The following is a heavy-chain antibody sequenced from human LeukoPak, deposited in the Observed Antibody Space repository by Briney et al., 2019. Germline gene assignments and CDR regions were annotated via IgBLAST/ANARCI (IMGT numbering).Heavy chain of an antibody. CDR1: GFTFSDYA. Sequence: GGSLRLSCAASGFTFSDYAMHWVRQAPGKGLEYVSVISSNGGSTYYADSVKGRFSISRDNSKNSLYLEMNSLRTEDAAMYYCAKESGKFDYWGQGTLVAVSS. CDR3: AKESGKFDY. CDR2: ISSNGGST. V-gene: IGHV3-43*02. J-gene: IGHJ4*02.